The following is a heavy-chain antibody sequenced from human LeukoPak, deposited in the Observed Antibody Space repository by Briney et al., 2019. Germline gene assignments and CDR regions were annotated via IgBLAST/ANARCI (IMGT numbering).Heavy chain of an antibody. CDR1: GYTFTGYY. CDR3: ARGCDWFGELLCF. V-gene: IGHV1-2*02. J-gene: IGHJ1*01. CDR2: INPNSGGT. Sequence: ASVKVSCKASGYTFTGYYMHWVRQAPGQGLEWMGWINPNSGGTNYAQKFQGRVTMTRDTSISTAYMELSRLRSDDTAVYYCARGCDWFGELLCFWGQGTLVTVSS. D-gene: IGHD3-10*01.